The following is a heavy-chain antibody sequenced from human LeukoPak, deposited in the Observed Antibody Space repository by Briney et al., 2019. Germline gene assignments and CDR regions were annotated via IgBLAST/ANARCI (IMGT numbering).Heavy chain of an antibody. V-gene: IGHV3-64*01. D-gene: IGHD5-18*01. CDR1: GFTFSSYG. CDR3: ARVRGYSYGSSDY. J-gene: IGHJ4*02. Sequence: PGGSLRLSCAASGFTFSSYGMHWVRQAPGKGPEYVSAISSNGGSTYYANSVKGRFTISRDNSKNTLYLQMGSLRAEDMAVYYCARVRGYSYGSSDYWGQGTLVTVSS. CDR2: ISSNGGST.